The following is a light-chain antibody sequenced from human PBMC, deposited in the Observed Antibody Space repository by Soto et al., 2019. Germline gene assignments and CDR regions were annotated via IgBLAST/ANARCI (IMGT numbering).Light chain of an antibody. CDR1: SSNIGSNL. CDR3: CSYAGSNSLI. V-gene: IGLV1-44*01. CDR2: SND. J-gene: IGLJ2*01. Sequence: QSVLTQPPSVSGTPGQRVTISCSGSSSNIGSNLLNWYQQVPGTAPKLLIYSNDQRPSGVPDRFSGSKSGTSASLTISGLQAEDEAEYDCCSYAGSNSLIFGGGTKVTVL.